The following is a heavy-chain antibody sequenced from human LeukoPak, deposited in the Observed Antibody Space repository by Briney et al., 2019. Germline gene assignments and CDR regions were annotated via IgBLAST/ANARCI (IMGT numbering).Heavy chain of an antibody. D-gene: IGHD4-17*01. V-gene: IGHV4-39*07. Sequence: PSETLSLTCTASGGSISTNSYYWAWVRQPPGKGLEWIVSIYYDGTTYYNPSLKSRVTISVDTSKNQFSLKLSSVTAADTAVYYCARVRGDYVHYFDYWGQGTLVTVSS. CDR3: ARVRGDYVHYFDY. CDR1: GGSISTNSYY. CDR2: IYYDGTT. J-gene: IGHJ4*02.